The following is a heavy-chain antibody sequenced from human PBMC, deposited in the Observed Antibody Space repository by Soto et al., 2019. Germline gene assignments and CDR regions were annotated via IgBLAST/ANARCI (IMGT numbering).Heavy chain of an antibody. CDR2: ISRTGGST. Sequence: GGSLRLSAASSGFTFISFAMRWVRQAPGNRLDWCAAISRTGGSTDSADSVKCRFTISTDNSKNTLYLQMSSLRAEATAVYYCESGFSAGQRSPADFWGQGSLGT. D-gene: IGHD3-10*01. J-gene: IGHJ1*01. V-gene: IGHV3-23*01. CDR3: ESGFSAGQRSPADF. CDR1: GFTFISFA.